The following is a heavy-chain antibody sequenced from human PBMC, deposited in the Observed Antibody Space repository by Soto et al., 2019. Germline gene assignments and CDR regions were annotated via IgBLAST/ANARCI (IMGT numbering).Heavy chain of an antibody. V-gene: IGHV3-53*03. D-gene: IGHD2-15*01. CDR2: IYAGGDT. CDR1: GFIVSDNY. Sequence: GGSLRLSGAVSGFIVSDNYLTWVRQPPGKGLEWVSVIYAGGDTFYADSVKGRFTISRDTSENMVYLQMRSLRVEDTAVYYCARGLGLCSGGACYEYWGQGTVVTVSS. J-gene: IGHJ4*02. CDR3: ARGLGLCSGGACYEY.